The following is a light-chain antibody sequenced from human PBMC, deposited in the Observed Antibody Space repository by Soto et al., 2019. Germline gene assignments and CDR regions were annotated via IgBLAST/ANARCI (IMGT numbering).Light chain of an antibody. Sequence: HSVLTQPASVSGSPGQSVTISCTGTSSDIGRYKFVSWFQQHPGKAPKLLIFEGTNRPSGVSNRFSGSKSGNTASLTIFGLQAEDEAIYFCSSSTNTNTLVIFGGGTKLTVL. V-gene: IGLV2-14*01. J-gene: IGLJ2*01. CDR2: EGT. CDR3: SSSTNTNTLVI. CDR1: SSDIGRYKF.